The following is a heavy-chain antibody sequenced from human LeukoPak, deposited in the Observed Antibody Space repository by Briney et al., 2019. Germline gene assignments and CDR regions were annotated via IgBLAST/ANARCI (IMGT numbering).Heavy chain of an antibody. V-gene: IGHV3-66*01. CDR1: GFSVITNY. CDR3: ARVAPDYYDPGDY. CDR2: IYPGGST. D-gene: IGHD3-22*01. J-gene: IGHJ4*02. Sequence: GGSLRLSCVASGFSVITNYMNWVRQAPGKGLEWVSVIYPGGSTYYADSVKGRFTISRDNSNNTLYLQMSSLRVEDTAVYYCARVAPDYYDPGDYWGQGTLVTVSS.